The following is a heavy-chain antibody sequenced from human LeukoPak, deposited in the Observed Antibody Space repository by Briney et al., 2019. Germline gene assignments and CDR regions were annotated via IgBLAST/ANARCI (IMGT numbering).Heavy chain of an antibody. V-gene: IGHV3-21*01. J-gene: IGHJ6*03. CDR2: ISSSSYI. CDR3: AKGSKAVLFTRDHYMDV. CDR1: GFTLSSYR. D-gene: IGHD6-19*01. Sequence: GGSLRLSCAASGFTLSSYRMNWVRQAPGKGLEWVSSISSSSYIYYADSVKGRFTISRDNSKNTLYLQMNSLRAEDTAVYFCAKGSKAVLFTRDHYMDVWGKGTTVTISS.